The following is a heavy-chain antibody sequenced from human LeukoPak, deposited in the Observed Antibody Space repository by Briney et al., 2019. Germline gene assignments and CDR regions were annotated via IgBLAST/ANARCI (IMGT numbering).Heavy chain of an antibody. CDR3: ARGSKYSSSWSNRNFDY. J-gene: IGHJ4*02. Sequence: SETLSLTCAVSGGSISSSNWWSWVRPPPGKGLEGIGEIYHSGSTNYNPSLKSRATISVDKSKNQFSLNLSSVTAADTAVYYCARGSKYSSSWSNRNFDYWGQGTLVTVSS. D-gene: IGHD6-13*01. V-gene: IGHV4-4*02. CDR2: IYHSGST. CDR1: GGSISSSNW.